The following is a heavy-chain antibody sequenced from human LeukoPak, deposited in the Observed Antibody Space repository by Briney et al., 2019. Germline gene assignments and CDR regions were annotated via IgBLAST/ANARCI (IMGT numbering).Heavy chain of an antibody. CDR1: GGTFSSYA. CDR2: IIPIFGTA. V-gene: IGHV1-69*05. Sequence: SVKVSCTASGGTFSSYAISWVRQAPGQGLEWMGGIIPIFGTANYAQKFQGRVTITTDESTSTAYMELSSLRSEDTAVYYCARVGGGPAARGDYYYMDVWGKGTTVTVSS. CDR3: ARVGGGPAARGDYYYMDV. J-gene: IGHJ6*03. D-gene: IGHD2-2*01.